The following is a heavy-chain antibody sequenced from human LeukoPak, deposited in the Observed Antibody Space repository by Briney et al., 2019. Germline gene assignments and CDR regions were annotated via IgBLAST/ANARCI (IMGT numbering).Heavy chain of an antibody. D-gene: IGHD6-19*01. Sequence: GSLRLSCSASGFTFSTNYMSWVRQAPGKGLEWVSIIYSGGNTYYADSVKGRFIISRDSSKNTLSLQMNSLRVEDTAVYYCARDGSSGWYPHWGQGTLVTVSS. CDR1: GFTFSTNY. CDR2: IYSGGNT. CDR3: ARDGSSGWYPH. J-gene: IGHJ4*02. V-gene: IGHV3-53*01.